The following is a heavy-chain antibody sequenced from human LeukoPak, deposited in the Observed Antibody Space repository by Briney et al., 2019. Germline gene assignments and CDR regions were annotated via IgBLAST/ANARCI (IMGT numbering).Heavy chain of an antibody. J-gene: IGHJ4*02. Sequence: PSETLSLTCTVSGGSISSYYWSWIRRPPGKGLEWIGNIYHSGSTYYNPSLKSRVTISVDTSKNQFSLKLSSVTAADTAVYYCARYPYDNSGFYQIGFDYWGQGTLVTVSS. CDR3: ARYPYDNSGFYQIGFDY. D-gene: IGHD3-22*01. V-gene: IGHV4-59*08. CDR1: GGSISSYY. CDR2: IYHSGST.